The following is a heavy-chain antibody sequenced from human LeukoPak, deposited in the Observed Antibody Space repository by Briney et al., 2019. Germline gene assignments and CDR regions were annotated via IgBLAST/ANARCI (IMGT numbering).Heavy chain of an antibody. CDR2: VYYSGTT. V-gene: IGHV4-39*07. Sequence: SETLSLTCTVSGGSISSSNYYWPWVRQPPGTGLEWIGSVYYSGTTYYNPSLMSRATISADTSKNQFSLKLSSVTAADTAVYYCARLPRGSSPDYYYYYMDVWGKGIMVTVSS. J-gene: IGHJ6*03. CDR1: GGSISSSNYY. CDR3: ARLPRGSSPDYYYYYMDV. D-gene: IGHD6-6*01.